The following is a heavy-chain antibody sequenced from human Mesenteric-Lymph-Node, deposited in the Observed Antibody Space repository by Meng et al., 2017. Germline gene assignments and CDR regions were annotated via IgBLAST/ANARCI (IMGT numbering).Heavy chain of an antibody. D-gene: IGHD6-13*01. Sequence: ASVKVSCKDSGYPFSSYGISWVRQAPGQGLEWMGWISAYNGNTNYAQKLQGRVTMTTDTSTSTAYMELRSLRSDDTAVYYCARDHHRIAAADWYNWFDPWGQGTLVTVSS. CDR3: ARDHHRIAAADWYNWFDP. J-gene: IGHJ5*02. CDR1: GYPFSSYG. V-gene: IGHV1-18*01. CDR2: ISAYNGNT.